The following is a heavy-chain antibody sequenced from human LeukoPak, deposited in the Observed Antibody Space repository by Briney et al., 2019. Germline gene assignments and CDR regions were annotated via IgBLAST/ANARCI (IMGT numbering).Heavy chain of an antibody. V-gene: IGHV1-8*03. CDR1: GYTFTGHY. CDR3: ASGNYGDYFSLEV. CDR2: MNPNSGNT. D-gene: IGHD4-17*01. Sequence: ASVKVSCKASGYTFTGHYMHWVRQATGQGLEWMGWMNPNSGNTGYAQKFQGRVTFTRNTSISTAYMELSSLRSEDTAVYYCASGNYGDYFSLEVWGQGTLVTVSS. J-gene: IGHJ4*02.